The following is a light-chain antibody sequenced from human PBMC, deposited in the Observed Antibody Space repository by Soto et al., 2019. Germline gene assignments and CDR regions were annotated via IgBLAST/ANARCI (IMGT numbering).Light chain of an antibody. CDR2: QVS. J-gene: IGKJ2*01. Sequence: DVVMTQSPLSLPVTLGQPASISCRSSQGLVHSNGDTFLSWFQQRPGQSPRRLIYQVSNRDSGVPARFSGSGSGTDFTLTISRVEAEDVAIYYCMQGTHWPYTFGQGTKLEI. CDR1: QGLVHSNGDTF. V-gene: IGKV2-30*02. CDR3: MQGTHWPYT.